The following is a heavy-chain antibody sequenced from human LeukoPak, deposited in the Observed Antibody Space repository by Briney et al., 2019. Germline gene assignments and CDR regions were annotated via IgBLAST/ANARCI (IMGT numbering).Heavy chain of an antibody. J-gene: IGHJ4*02. CDR1: GFTFSDYY. V-gene: IGHV3-11*04. CDR2: MSSSGSAI. D-gene: IGHD4-23*01. CDR3: ARPLGGKDYFDS. Sequence: GGSLRLSCVGSGFTFSDYYMTWIRQAQGKGLEWVSYMSSSGSAIYYADSVKGRFTISRDNAKNSLYLQMNSLRAEDSAVYYCARPLGGKDYFDSWGQGTLVTVSS.